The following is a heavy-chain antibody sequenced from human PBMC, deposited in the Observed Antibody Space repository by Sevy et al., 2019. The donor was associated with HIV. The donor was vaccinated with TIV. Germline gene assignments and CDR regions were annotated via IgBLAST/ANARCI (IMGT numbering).Heavy chain of an antibody. CDR2: ISGSADAT. V-gene: IGHV3-23*01. CDR1: GFTFSNYA. Sequence: GGSLRLSCAASGFTFSNYAMSWVRQTPGKGLEWVSAISGSADATYYTDSVKGRFTISRDNSKNTVYLQMNSLRAEDTAVYYCVKEVSQYSYSDYWGQGTLVTASS. CDR3: VKEVSQYSYSDY. D-gene: IGHD5-18*01. J-gene: IGHJ4*02.